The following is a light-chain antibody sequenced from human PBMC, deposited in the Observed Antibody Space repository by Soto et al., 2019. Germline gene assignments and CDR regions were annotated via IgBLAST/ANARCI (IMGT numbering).Light chain of an antibody. CDR3: SSYTISNTLV. J-gene: IGLJ1*01. Sequence: QSALTTLASVSGSPGHSITISCTENRSDGRGYNYVSWYHQYPGKAPKLMIYDVSNRPSGVSNRFSGSKSGNTASLTISGLQAEDEADYYCSSYTISNTLVFGSGTKVTVL. V-gene: IGLV2-14*01. CDR1: RSDGRGYNY. CDR2: DVS.